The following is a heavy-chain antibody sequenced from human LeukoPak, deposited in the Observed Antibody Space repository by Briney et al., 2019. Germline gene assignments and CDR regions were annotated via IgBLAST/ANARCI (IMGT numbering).Heavy chain of an antibody. CDR2: IKKDGSEE. CDR1: GFTLNSYL. V-gene: IGHV3-7*01. D-gene: IGHD1-14*01. J-gene: IGHJ3*01. Sequence: PGGSLRLSCAASGFTLNSYLMSWVRQAPGRGLEWVANIKKDGSEESYLDSVKGRFTVSRDNAKNSLFLQMNSLRGEDTAVYYCARSNPNRNALDLWGQRTMVTISS. CDR3: ARSNPNRNALDL.